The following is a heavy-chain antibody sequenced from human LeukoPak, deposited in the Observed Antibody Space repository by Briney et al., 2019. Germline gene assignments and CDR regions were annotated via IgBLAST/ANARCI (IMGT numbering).Heavy chain of an antibody. J-gene: IGHJ4*02. CDR3: ARDPPFIIGTTFFDY. Sequence: GGSLRLSCAASEFTFSNYGMSWVRQAPGKGLEWVSAITGSGSTTSYADSVKGRFTISRDNAKNSLYLQMNSLRAEDTAVYYCARDPPFIIGTTFFDYWGQGTLVTVSS. V-gene: IGHV3-23*01. D-gene: IGHD1-20*01. CDR2: ITGSGSTT. CDR1: EFTFSNYG.